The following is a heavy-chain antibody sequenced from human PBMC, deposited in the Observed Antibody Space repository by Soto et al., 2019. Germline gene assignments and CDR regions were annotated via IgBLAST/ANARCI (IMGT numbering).Heavy chain of an antibody. CDR3: ARVPRTGDAIDY. Sequence: ASVKVSCKASGYTLTGYYMHWVRQAPGQGLEWMGWINPHSGGTNYAQKFQGWVTMTRDTSISTAYMELSRLRSDDTAVYYCARVPRTGDAIDYWVQGTLVTVSS. CDR1: GYTLTGYY. D-gene: IGHD7-27*01. CDR2: INPHSGGT. V-gene: IGHV1-2*04. J-gene: IGHJ4*02.